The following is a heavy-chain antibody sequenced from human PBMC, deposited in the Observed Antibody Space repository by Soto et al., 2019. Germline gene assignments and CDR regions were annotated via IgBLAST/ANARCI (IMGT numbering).Heavy chain of an antibody. CDR3: TTERDYYDSSGFYYFDY. CDR1: GFTFSNAW. J-gene: IGHJ4*02. D-gene: IGHD3-22*01. V-gene: IGHV3-15*01. CDR2: IKSKTDGGTT. Sequence: GGSLRLSCAASGFTFSNAWMSWVRQAPGKGLEWVGRIKSKTDGGTTDYAAPVKGRFTISRDDSKNTLYLQMNSLKTEDTAVYYCTTERDYYDSSGFYYFDYWGQGTLVTVSS.